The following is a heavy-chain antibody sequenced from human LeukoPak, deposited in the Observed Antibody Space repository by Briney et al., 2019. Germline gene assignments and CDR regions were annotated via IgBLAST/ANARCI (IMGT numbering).Heavy chain of an antibody. D-gene: IGHD6-19*01. CDR1: GFTFDDYA. J-gene: IGHJ6*02. CDR3: AKGATVAGRYYYYYYGMDV. Sequence: GGSLRLSCAASGFTFDDYAMHWVRQAPGKGLEWVSGISWNSGSIGYADSVKGRSTISRDNAKNSLYLQMNSLRAEDTALYYCAKGATVAGRYYYYYYGMDVWGQGTTVTVSS. CDR2: ISWNSGSI. V-gene: IGHV3-9*01.